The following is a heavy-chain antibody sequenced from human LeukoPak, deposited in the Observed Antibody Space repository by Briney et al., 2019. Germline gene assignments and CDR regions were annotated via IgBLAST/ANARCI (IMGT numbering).Heavy chain of an antibody. D-gene: IGHD6-19*01. Sequence: PGGSLRLSCAASGFTFNSYSMNWVRQAPGKGLEWVSSISSSSSYIYYADSVKGRFTISRDNAKNSLYLQMNSLRAKDTAVYYCARGSSGWSAGYYYGMDVWGQGTTVTVSS. CDR3: ARGSSGWSAGYYYGMDV. CDR1: GFTFNSYS. V-gene: IGHV3-21*01. CDR2: ISSSSSYI. J-gene: IGHJ6*02.